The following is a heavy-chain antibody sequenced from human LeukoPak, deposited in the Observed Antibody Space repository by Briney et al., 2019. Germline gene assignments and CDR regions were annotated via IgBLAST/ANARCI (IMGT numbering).Heavy chain of an antibody. CDR1: GGSFSGYY. D-gene: IGHD6-6*01. J-gene: IGHJ4*02. Sequence: SETLSLTCAVYGGSFSGYYRSWIRQPPGKGLEWIGYIFYSGSTNYNPSLESRVTISVDTSKNQFSLNLGSVTAADTAVYYCASSYSSSSALQHFDYWGQGVLVTVSS. CDR2: IFYSGST. V-gene: IGHV4-59*01. CDR3: ASSYSSSSALQHFDY.